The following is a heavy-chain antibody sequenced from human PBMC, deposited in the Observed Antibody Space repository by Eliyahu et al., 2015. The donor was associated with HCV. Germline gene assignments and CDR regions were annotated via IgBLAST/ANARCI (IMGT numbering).Heavy chain of an antibody. CDR3: ARITAAVRGDY. CDR2: LKQDGSEK. J-gene: IGHJ4*02. D-gene: IGHD6-13*01. CDR1: GFTFSSYW. V-gene: IGHV3-7*01. Sequence: EVQLVESGGGLVQPGGSLRLSCAASGFTFSSYWMSWVRQAPGKGVGWGGNLKQDGSEKYYVDSVKGRFTISRDNAKNSLYLQMNSLRAEDTAVYYCARITAAVRGDYWGQGTLVTVSS.